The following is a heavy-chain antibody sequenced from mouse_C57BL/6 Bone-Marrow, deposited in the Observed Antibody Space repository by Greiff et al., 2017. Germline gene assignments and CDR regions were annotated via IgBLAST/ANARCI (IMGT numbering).Heavy chain of an antibody. CDR3: AKKTPLYDGYPYYAMDY. J-gene: IGHJ4*01. CDR2: IWSGGST. V-gene: IGHV2-4*01. D-gene: IGHD2-3*01. Sequence: VQLVESGPGLVQPSQSLSITCTVSGFSLTSYGVHWVRQPPGKGLEWLGVIWSGGSTDYNAAFISRLSISKDNSKSQVFFKMNSLQADDTAIYYCAKKTPLYDGYPYYAMDYWGQGTSVTVSS. CDR1: GFSLTSYG.